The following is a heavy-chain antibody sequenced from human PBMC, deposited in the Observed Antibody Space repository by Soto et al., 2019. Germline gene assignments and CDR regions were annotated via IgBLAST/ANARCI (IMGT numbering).Heavy chain of an antibody. D-gene: IGHD3-22*01. CDR3: AMDSSGYYPGY. J-gene: IGHJ4*02. Sequence: GQSLKISCKGSGYSFTSYWIGWVRQMPGKGLEWMGIIYPGDSDTRYSPSFQGQVTISADKSISTAYLQWSSLKASDTAMYYWAMDSSGYYPGYWCQGTLGTVSS. CDR2: IYPGDSDT. CDR1: GYSFTSYW. V-gene: IGHV5-51*01.